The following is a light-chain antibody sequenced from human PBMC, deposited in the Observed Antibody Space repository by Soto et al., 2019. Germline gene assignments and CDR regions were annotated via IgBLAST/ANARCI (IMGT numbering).Light chain of an antibody. CDR1: SSNIGAGYD. Sequence: QSVLTQPPSVSGAPGQRVTISCTGNSSNIGAGYDVHWYQQLPGTAPKLLIYGNSNRPSGVPDRFSGSKSGTSASLAITGLQAEDEADYYCQSYDSSLSGSDVVFGGGTKLTVL. CDR3: QSYDSSLSGSDVV. V-gene: IGLV1-40*01. J-gene: IGLJ2*01. CDR2: GNS.